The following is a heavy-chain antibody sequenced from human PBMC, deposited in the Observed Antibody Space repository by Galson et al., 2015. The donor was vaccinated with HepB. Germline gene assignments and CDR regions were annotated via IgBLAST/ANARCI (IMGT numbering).Heavy chain of an antibody. CDR3: ARPLIIADRRGFSYACDD. D-gene: IGHD6-6*01. Sequence: QSGAEVKKPGESLKISCKGSGYNFTSYWIGWVRQMPGKGLDWMGIIYPGDSDTRYSPSFQGQVTISADKSISTAYLQWSGLKASDTAMYYCARPLIIADRRGFSYACDDWGQGTLVTVSS. V-gene: IGHV5-51*01. J-gene: IGHJ4*02. CDR1: GYNFTSYW. CDR2: IYPGDSDT.